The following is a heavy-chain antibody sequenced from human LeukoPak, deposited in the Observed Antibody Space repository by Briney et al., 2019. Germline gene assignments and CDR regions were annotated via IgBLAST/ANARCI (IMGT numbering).Heavy chain of an antibody. CDR3: AKDLDGYSLLYFDY. D-gene: IGHD5-18*01. Sequence: GGSLRLSCAASGFTFSTYDMAWVRQAPGKGLEWVSAISGSGGTTYYADSVKGRFTISRDNSKDTLYLQMNSLRAEDTAVYYCAKDLDGYSLLYFDYWGQGTLVTVSS. J-gene: IGHJ4*02. CDR1: GFTFSTYD. V-gene: IGHV3-23*01. CDR2: ISGSGGTT.